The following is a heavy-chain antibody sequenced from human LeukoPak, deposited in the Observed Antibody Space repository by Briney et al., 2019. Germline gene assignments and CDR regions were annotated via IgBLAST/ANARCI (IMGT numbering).Heavy chain of an antibody. V-gene: IGHV4-30-2*01. CDR3: ARQEQQPYYYYGMDV. D-gene: IGHD6-13*01. J-gene: IGHJ6*02. Sequence: SETLSLTCAVSGGSISSGGYSWSWIRQPPGKGLEWIGYIYHSGSTYYNPSLKSRVTISVDTSKNQFSLKLSSVTAADTAVYYCARQEQQPYYYYGMDVWGQGTTVTVSS. CDR1: GGSISSGGYS. CDR2: IYHSGST.